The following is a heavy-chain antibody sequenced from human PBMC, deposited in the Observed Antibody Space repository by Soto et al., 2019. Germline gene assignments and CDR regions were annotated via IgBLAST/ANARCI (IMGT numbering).Heavy chain of an antibody. CDR1: EYTFSSYN. D-gene: IGHD6-13*01. J-gene: IGHJ6*02. Sequence: GGSLRLSCAASEYTFSSYNMNWVRQAPGKGLEWVSSISSSSSYVSYVDSVKGRFTISRDNAKNSLYLRMNTLRVEDTAVYYCARAHTSSSYRYYAMDVWGQGTAVTVS. V-gene: IGHV3-21*01. CDR3: ARAHTSSSYRYYAMDV. CDR2: ISSSSSYV.